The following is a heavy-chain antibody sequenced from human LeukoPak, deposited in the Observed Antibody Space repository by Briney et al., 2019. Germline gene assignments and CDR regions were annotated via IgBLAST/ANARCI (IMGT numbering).Heavy chain of an antibody. CDR3: ARDIESGYYPYYFDY. Sequence: RPGGSLRLSCAASGFTFDDYGMSWVRQAPGKGLDWVSGINWNGGRTGYADSVKGRFTISRDNAKNSLYLQMNSLRAEDTALYYCARDIESGYYPYYFDYWGQGTLVTVSS. CDR1: GFTFDDYG. V-gene: IGHV3-20*04. J-gene: IGHJ4*02. D-gene: IGHD3-22*01. CDR2: INWNGGRT.